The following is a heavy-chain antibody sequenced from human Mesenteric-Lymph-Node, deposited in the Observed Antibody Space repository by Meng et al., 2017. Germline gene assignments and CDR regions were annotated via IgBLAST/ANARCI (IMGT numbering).Heavy chain of an antibody. V-gene: IGHV3-11*01. CDR1: GFTFSDHH. Sequence: QVQLVESGGGLVKPGGSLRLSCAASGFTFSDHHMTWIRQAPWKGLECISYISSSGNIIHYADSVKGRFTISRDNAKNSLYLQMNSLRADDTALYYCATSAAAGDSWGQGTLVTVSS. CDR3: ATSAAAGDS. D-gene: IGHD6-13*01. J-gene: IGHJ5*01. CDR2: ISSSGNII.